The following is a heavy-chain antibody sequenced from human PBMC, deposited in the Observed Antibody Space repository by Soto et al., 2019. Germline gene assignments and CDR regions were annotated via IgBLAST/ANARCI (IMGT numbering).Heavy chain of an antibody. D-gene: IGHD3-3*01. CDR3: ARRKDDFWSGSWYFDY. Sequence: PPVTRSLTRTDSHADIHRHYCLSMRQCPGKGLEWIGYIYYSGSTNYNPSLKSRVTISVDTSKNQFSLKLSSVTAADTAVYYCARRKDDFWSGSWYFDYWGQGTLVTVSS. CDR2: IYYSGST. J-gene: IGHJ4*02. V-gene: IGHV4-59*08. CDR1: HADIHRHY.